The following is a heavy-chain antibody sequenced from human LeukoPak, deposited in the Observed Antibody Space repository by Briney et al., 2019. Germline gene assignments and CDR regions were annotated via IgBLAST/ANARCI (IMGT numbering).Heavy chain of an antibody. CDR3: ARDRGSYRPIDY. CDR2: ISSSGTYI. CDR1: TFTFSSYN. D-gene: IGHD1-26*01. V-gene: IGHV3-21*01. Sequence: GGSLRLSCAASTFTFSSYNMNWVRQAPGKGLEWVSSISSSGTYIYYRDSVKGRFTISRDNAENSVYLQMNSLRVEDTAIYYCARDRGSYRPIDYWGQGTLVTVSS. J-gene: IGHJ4*02.